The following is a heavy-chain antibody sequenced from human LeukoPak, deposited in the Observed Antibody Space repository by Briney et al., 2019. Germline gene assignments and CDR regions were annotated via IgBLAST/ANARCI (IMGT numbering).Heavy chain of an antibody. CDR2: IYYSGST. Sequence: HSETLSLTCSVSGYNIGSSFWSWLRQPPGKGLEWIGYIYYSGSTNYNPSLQSRVTMSVDTSKNQFSLKPTSVSAADTAVFYCERTRGDPNWYFDLWGRGILVTVSS. D-gene: IGHD3-10*01. CDR3: ERTRGDPNWYFDL. J-gene: IGHJ2*01. CDR1: GYNIGSSF. V-gene: IGHV4-59*08.